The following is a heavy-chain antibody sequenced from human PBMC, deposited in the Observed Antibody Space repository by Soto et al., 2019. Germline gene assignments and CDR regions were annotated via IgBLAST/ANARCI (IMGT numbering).Heavy chain of an antibody. CDR2: ISSSSSYI. Sequence: PAVSLRLSGSASGFTFSSYSMTWVRPAPGKGLEWVSSISSSSSYIYYADSVKGRFTISRYNAKKSLYLQMNSLRAEDTAVYYCARGGNGDRNFDYWGQGTLVTVSS. V-gene: IGHV3-21*01. D-gene: IGHD4-17*01. J-gene: IGHJ4*02. CDR1: GFTFSSYS. CDR3: ARGGNGDRNFDY.